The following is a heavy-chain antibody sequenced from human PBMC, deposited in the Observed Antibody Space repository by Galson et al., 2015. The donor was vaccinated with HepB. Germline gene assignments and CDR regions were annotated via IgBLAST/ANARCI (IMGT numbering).Heavy chain of an antibody. D-gene: IGHD4-17*01. CDR2: ISSSSSYI. Sequence: SLRLSCAASGFTFSSYSMNWVRQAPGKGLEWVSSISSSSSYIYYADSVKGRFTISRDNAKNSLYLQVNSLRSEDTAVYYCARGGDGDYVDYWGQGTMVTVSS. CDR3: ARGGDGDYVDY. CDR1: GFTFSSYS. J-gene: IGHJ3*01. V-gene: IGHV3-21*04.